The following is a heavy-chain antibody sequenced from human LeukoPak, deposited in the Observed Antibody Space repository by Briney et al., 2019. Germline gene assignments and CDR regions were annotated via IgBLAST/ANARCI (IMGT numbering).Heavy chain of an antibody. CDR1: GFTFSSYG. V-gene: IGHV3-30*18. Sequence: GRSLRLSCAAPGFTFSSYGMHWVRQAPGKGLEWVAVISYDGSNKYYADSVKGRFTISRDNSKNTLYLQMNSLRAEDTAVYYCAKDLDILTGYLVDYWGQGTLVTVSS. CDR3: AKDLDILTGYLVDY. J-gene: IGHJ4*02. D-gene: IGHD3-9*01. CDR2: ISYDGSNK.